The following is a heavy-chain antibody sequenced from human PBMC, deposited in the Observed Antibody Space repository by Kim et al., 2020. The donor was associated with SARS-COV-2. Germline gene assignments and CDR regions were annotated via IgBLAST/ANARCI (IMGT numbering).Heavy chain of an antibody. D-gene: IGHD3-10*01. CDR3: TRRGDGSESYSHYYYMDV. J-gene: IGHJ6*03. Sequence: KGRFTISRDDSKNTAYLQMNSLETEDTAVYYCTRRGDGSESYSHYYYMDVWGKGTTVTVSS. V-gene: IGHV3-73*01.